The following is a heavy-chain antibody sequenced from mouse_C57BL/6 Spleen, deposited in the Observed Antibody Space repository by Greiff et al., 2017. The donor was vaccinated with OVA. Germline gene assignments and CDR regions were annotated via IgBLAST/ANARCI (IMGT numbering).Heavy chain of an antibody. D-gene: IGHD1-1*01. V-gene: IGHV10-3*01. CDR2: LRSKSSNYAT. CDR3: VRDKEDYYGSSYLAMDY. J-gene: IGHJ4*01. Sequence: EVHLVESGGGLVQPKGSLKLSCAASGFTFNTYAMHWVRQAPGKGLEWVARLRSKSSNYATYYADSVKDRFTISRDDSQSMLYLQMNNLKTEDTAMYYCVRDKEDYYGSSYLAMDYWGQGTSVTVSS. CDR1: GFTFNTYA.